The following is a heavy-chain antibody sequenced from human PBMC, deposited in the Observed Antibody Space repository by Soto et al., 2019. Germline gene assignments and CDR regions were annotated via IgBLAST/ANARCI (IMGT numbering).Heavy chain of an antibody. V-gene: IGHV3-21*06. J-gene: IGHJ4*02. D-gene: IGHD6-19*01. CDR3: ARGAALAGTLDL. Sequence: EVQLVDSGGGLVKPGGSVRLSCEASGFTFTSDSMTWVHQAPGERLECVSAISSHGRDIFYADSVKGRFTISRDNAKDSLHLQMISLTGEDSAVYYCARGAALAGTLDLWGQGTLVTVSS. CDR2: ISSHGRDI. CDR1: GFTFTSDS.